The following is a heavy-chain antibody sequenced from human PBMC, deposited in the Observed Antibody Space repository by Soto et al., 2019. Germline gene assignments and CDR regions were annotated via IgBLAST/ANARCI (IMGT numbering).Heavy chain of an antibody. Sequence: GGSLRLSCAASGFTFSDFYMSWVRQAPGKGLEWISYISSSGSLIYYADSVKGRFTISRDSSKNTVYLQMNSLTAGDTAPYYCAKATATGGGAFDICGQGTMVTVSS. CDR3: AKATATGGGAFDI. CDR1: GFTFSDFY. D-gene: IGHD2-8*02. J-gene: IGHJ3*02. V-gene: IGHV3-11*01. CDR2: ISSSGSLI.